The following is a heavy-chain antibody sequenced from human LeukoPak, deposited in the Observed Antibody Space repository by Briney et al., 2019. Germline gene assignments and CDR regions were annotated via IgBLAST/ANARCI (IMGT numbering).Heavy chain of an antibody. Sequence: SGPALVKPTQTLTLTCTFSGFSLSTSGMCVGWIRQPPGKALEFLAPVAWDDDKYYSTSLKTRLTISKDTSKNQVVLTMTNMDPVDTATYYCARIPTGPYDSSGYYFDYWGQGTLVTVSS. CDR2: VAWDDDK. CDR3: ARIPTGPYDSSGYYFDY. CDR1: GFSLSTSGMC. D-gene: IGHD3-22*01. J-gene: IGHJ4*02. V-gene: IGHV2-70*01.